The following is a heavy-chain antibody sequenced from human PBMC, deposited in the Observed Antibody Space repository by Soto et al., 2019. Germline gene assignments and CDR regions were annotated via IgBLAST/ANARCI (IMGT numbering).Heavy chain of an antibody. Sequence: EVRLMESGGGLVQPGGSLRLSCAASGFTFSGYWMSWARQAPGKGLEWVANIKQDGSEKYSVDSVKGRFTISRDNAQDSLYLQMNSLRVEDTAIYYCARDRGSGFFGQDYWVMEVWGQGTTVIVSS. CDR3: ARDRGSGFFGQDYWVMEV. CDR1: GFTFSGYW. CDR2: IKQDGSEK. V-gene: IGHV3-7*05. J-gene: IGHJ6*02. D-gene: IGHD6-19*01.